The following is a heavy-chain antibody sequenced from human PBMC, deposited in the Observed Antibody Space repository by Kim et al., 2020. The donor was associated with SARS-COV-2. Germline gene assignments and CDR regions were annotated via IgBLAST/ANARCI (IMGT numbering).Heavy chain of an antibody. CDR2: ISYDGSNK. V-gene: IGHV3-30*18. CDR1: GFTFSSYG. Sequence: GGSLRLSCAASGFTFSSYGMHWVRQAPGKGLEWVAVISYDGSNKYYADSVKGRFTISRDNSKNTLYLQMNSLRAEDTAVYYCAKVLPSDDYVWGSYRLTPYYYYGMDVWGQGTTVTVSS. CDR3: AKVLPSDDYVWGSYRLTPYYYYGMDV. J-gene: IGHJ6*02. D-gene: IGHD3-16*02.